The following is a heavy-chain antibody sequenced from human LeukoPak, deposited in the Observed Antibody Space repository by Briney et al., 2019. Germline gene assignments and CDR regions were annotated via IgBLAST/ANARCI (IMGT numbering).Heavy chain of an antibody. CDR1: GFTFYSYA. D-gene: IGHD3-10*01. CDR3: AKGGDYYGSGSPQIYYFDY. J-gene: IGHJ4*02. CDR2: IWGSGDNT. Sequence: GGSLRPSCAASGFTFYSYAMSWVRQAPGKGLEWVSGIWGSGDNTYYADSVKGRFSISRDISKNTLYLQMSSLGAEDTAEYYCAKGGDYYGSGSPQIYYFDYWGQGTLVTVSS. V-gene: IGHV3-23*01.